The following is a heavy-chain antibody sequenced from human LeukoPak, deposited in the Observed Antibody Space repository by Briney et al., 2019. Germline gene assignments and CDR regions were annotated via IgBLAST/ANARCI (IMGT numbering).Heavy chain of an antibody. V-gene: IGHV3-66*01. J-gene: IGHJ5*02. CDR1: GFAVSSKF. CDR2: IYSGGST. CDR3: AREFNSFLADCSGGQCLFLT. Sequence: TGGSLRLSCAASGFAVSSKFMSWVRQAPGKGLEWVSVIYSGGSTYYADSVKGRFTISRDNAKNSLYLQMDSLRAEDTAMYYCAREFNSFLADCSGGQCLFLTWGQGILVTVSS. D-gene: IGHD2-15*01.